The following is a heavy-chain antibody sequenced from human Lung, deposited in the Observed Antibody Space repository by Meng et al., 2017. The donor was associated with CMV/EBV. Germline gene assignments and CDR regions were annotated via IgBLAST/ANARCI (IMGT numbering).Heavy chain of an antibody. V-gene: IGHV3-23*01. J-gene: IGHJ6*02. CDR3: AKAVPDGYYYSMDV. CDR2: ISGSGGST. D-gene: IGHD2-2*01. CDR1: GFTFSSSA. Sequence: GGSLRLSCAASGFTFSSSAMSWVRQAPGKGLEWVSAISGSGGSTSYADSVKGRFTISRDNSKNTLYLQMNSLRAEDTAVYYCAKAVPDGYYYSMDVWAQGXTVTVSS.